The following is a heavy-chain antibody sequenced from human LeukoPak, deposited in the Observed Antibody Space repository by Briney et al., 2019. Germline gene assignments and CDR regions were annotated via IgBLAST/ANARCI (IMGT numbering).Heavy chain of an antibody. D-gene: IGHD6-6*01. CDR3: AKGYSSSSPYYFDY. Sequence: GGSLRLSCAASGFTFDDYAMHWVRQAPGKGLGWVSGISWNSGSIGYADSVKGRFTISRDNAKNSLYLQMNSLRAEDMALYYCAKGYSSSSPYYFDYWGQGTLVTVSS. CDR1: GFTFDDYA. V-gene: IGHV3-9*03. J-gene: IGHJ4*02. CDR2: ISWNSGSI.